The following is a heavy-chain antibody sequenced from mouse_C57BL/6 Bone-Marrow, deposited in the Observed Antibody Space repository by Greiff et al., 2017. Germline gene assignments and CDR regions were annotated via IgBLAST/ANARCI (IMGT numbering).Heavy chain of an antibody. CDR1: GYTFTDYE. D-gene: IGHD1-3*01. V-gene: IGHV1-15*01. CDR3: TNYNGEYAMDY. CDR2: IDPETGGT. J-gene: IGHJ4*01. Sequence: QVQLQQSGAELVRPGASVTLSCKASGYTFTDYEMHWVKQTPVNGLEWIGAIDPETGGTAYNQKFKGKATLTADKSSSTAYMELRSLTSEDSADYYVTNYNGEYAMDYWGQGTSVTVSS.